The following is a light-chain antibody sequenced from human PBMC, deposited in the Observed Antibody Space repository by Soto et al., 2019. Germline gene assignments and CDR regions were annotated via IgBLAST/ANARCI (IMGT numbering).Light chain of an antibody. Sequence: DIQMTQSPSTLSASVGDRVTITCRASQSINNWLVWYQQKPGIAPKLLMYKASNLESGVPSRFSGSGSGTEVALTISSLQPDDCATYYCQQYNSYPWTFGQGTKVEIK. CDR2: KAS. V-gene: IGKV1-5*03. J-gene: IGKJ1*01. CDR1: QSINNW. CDR3: QQYNSYPWT.